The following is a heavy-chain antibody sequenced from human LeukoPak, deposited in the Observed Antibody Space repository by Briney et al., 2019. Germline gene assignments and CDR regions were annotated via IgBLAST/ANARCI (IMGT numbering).Heavy chain of an antibody. J-gene: IGHJ4*02. CDR1: GGSISTNNYY. V-gene: IGHV4-39*01. CDR3: ARLAQGSGTYGFDY. D-gene: IGHD3-10*01. Sequence: SETLSLTCTVSGGSISTNNYYWGWVRQPPGKGLEWIATIYYSGSSYYNPSLKSRVTISVDTSKNQFSLKQSSVTAADTAVYYCARLAQGSGTYGFDYWGQGTLVTVSS. CDR2: IYYSGSS.